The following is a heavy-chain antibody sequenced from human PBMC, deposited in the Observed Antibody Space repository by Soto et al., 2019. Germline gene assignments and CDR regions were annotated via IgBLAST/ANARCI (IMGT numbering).Heavy chain of an antibody. CDR3: ARGGSYWNY. D-gene: IGHD1-26*01. CDR2: IHHSGNT. CDR1: GGSISSNNW. Sequence: QVQLQESGPGLVKPSGTLSLTCAVSGGSISSNNWWSWVRQPPGKGLEWIGEIHHSGNTNSNPSLKSRVTISVDKSQNQFSLMLSSVTAADTAVYYCARGGSYWNYWGQGTLVTVSS. J-gene: IGHJ4*02. V-gene: IGHV4-4*02.